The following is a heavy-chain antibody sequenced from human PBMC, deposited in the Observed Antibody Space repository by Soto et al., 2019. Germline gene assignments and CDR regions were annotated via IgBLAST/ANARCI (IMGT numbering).Heavy chain of an antibody. CDR2: IIPLFGTA. J-gene: IGHJ6*02. Sequence: QVQLVQSGAEVRKPGSSVRVSCKASGGTFDAYTITWVRQAPGQGLEWMGGIIPLFGTANYAQKFQGRVTITADESTTTAHMELSSLRSEDTAVYFCARLGTKAMDAWGQGTTVTISS. CDR3: ARLGTKAMDA. V-gene: IGHV1-69*01. D-gene: IGHD2-2*01. CDR1: GGTFDAYT.